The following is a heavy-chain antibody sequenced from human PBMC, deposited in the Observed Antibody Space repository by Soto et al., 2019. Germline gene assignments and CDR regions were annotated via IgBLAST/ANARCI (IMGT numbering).Heavy chain of an antibody. CDR1: GGTFSSYA. D-gene: IGHD1-26*01. J-gene: IGHJ6*02. CDR3: SRDRREQTGPYYYYYGMDV. CDR2: IIPIFGTA. V-gene: IGHV1-69*01. Sequence: QVQLVQSGAEVKKPGSSVKVSCKSSGGTFSSYAISWVRQAPGQGLEWMGGIIPIFGTANYAQKFQGRVTISAAEATSTAYMELRSLRSEDTAVYYCSRDRREQTGPYYYYYGMDVWGQGTTVTVSS.